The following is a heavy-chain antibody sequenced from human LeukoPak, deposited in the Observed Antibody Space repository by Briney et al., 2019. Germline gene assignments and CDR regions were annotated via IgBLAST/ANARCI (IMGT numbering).Heavy chain of an antibody. V-gene: IGHV4-59*12. CDR1: GDSISSYY. D-gene: IGHD2-15*01. Sequence: SETLSLTCTVSGDSISSYYWSWIRQPPGKGLEWIGYIYDSGSTYYNPSLKSRITISVDTSENRFSLKLSSVTATDTAVYYCARDCSGGSCYGAFDIWGQGTMVTVSS. CDR2: IYDSGST. CDR3: ARDCSGGSCYGAFDI. J-gene: IGHJ3*02.